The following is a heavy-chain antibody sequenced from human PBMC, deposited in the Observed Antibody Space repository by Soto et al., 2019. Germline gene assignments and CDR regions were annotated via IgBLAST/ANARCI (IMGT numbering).Heavy chain of an antibody. CDR1: DLSVSAAY. CDR3: ARWPLLLVSTANYGMDV. CDR2: LLSGGAT. J-gene: IGHJ6*02. D-gene: IGHD2-8*02. V-gene: IGHV3-53*01. Sequence: EMQLVESGGGVVQPGGSLRLSCAASDLSVSAAYLAWVRQAPGKGLEWVSVLLSGGATYYGDSVKGRFTIYSDISENIVNLQMRSLRVEDTSVYYCARWPLLLVSTANYGMDVWGHGTTVIVSS.